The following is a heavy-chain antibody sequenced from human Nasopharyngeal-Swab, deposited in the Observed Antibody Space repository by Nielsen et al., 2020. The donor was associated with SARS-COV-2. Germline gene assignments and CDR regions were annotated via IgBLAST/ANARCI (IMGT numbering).Heavy chain of an antibody. CDR2: ISSSSSYI. D-gene: IGHD3-3*01. CDR1: GFTFNNYD. V-gene: IGHV3-21*01. CDR3: ARDGLDYDFWSAYFMDV. J-gene: IGHJ6*02. Sequence: GESLQISCAASGFTFNNYDFNWVRQAPGKGLEWVSSISSSSSYIYYADSVNGRFTISRDNAKNSLYLQMNSLRAEDTAVYYCARDGLDYDFWSAYFMDVWGQGTTVTVSS.